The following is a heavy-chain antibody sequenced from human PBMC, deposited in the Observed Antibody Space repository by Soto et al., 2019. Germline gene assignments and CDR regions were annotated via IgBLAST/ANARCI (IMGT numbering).Heavy chain of an antibody. CDR1: GYNFNIYG. J-gene: IGHJ5*02. CDR2: ISAYDGKT. CDR3: ARDPHEYWTSYWFRP. Sequence: QVQLVQSGAEVKKPGASVKVSCKASGYNFNIYGINWVRQAPGQGLELMGWISAYDGKTTYAEKFQGRVTMTTDASTTTAVIELRSLRSDDTAGYYCARDPHEYWTSYWFRPLGPGSLVSVSS. V-gene: IGHV1-18*01. D-gene: IGHD3-3*01.